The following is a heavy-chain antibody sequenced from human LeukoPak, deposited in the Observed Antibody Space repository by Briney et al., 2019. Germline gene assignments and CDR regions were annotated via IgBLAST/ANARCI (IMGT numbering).Heavy chain of an antibody. CDR1: GYTFTSYA. V-gene: IGHV1-3*01. CDR2: INAGNGNT. J-gene: IGHJ4*02. Sequence: GASVKVSCKASGYTFTSYAMHWVRQAPGQRLEWMGWINAGNGNTNYAQKLQGRVTMTTDTSTSTAYMELRSLRSDDTAVYYCARDYYDSSGYYRGGDYFDYWGQGTLVTVSS. D-gene: IGHD3-22*01. CDR3: ARDYYDSSGYYRGGDYFDY.